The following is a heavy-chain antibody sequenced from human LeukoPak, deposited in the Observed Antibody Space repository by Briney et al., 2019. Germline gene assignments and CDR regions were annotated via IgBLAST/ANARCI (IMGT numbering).Heavy chain of an antibody. V-gene: IGHV1-24*01. CDR3: ARDLGDTSRFLWGNYFDH. Sequence: ASVTVSCKVSGYTLTELSMHWVRQAPGKGLEWMGGFDPEDGETIYAQRFQGRVTVTRDTSTSTVYMELSSLRSEDTAVYYCARDLGDTSRFLWGNYFDHWGQGTLVTVSS. CDR1: GYTLTELS. D-gene: IGHD6-13*01. CDR2: FDPEDGET. J-gene: IGHJ4*02.